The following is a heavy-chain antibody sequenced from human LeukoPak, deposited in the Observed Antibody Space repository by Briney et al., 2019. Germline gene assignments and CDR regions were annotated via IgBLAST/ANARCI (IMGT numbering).Heavy chain of an antibody. D-gene: IGHD2-15*01. V-gene: IGHV3-53*05. CDR3: ARALGYCSGGSCYRLYDY. CDR1: GFTVSSNY. CDR2: IYSGGST. J-gene: IGHJ4*02. Sequence: GGSLRLSCAASGFTVSSNYMSWVRQAPGKGLEWVSVIYSGGSTYYADSVKGRFTISRDNSKNTLSLQMNSLRPEDTAVYYCARALGYCSGGSCYRLYDYWGQGTLVTVSS.